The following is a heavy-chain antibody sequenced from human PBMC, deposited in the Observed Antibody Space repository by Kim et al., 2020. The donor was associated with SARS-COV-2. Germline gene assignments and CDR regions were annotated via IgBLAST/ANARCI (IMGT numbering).Heavy chain of an antibody. CDR3: ARDWYYYDSSGYSIDY. V-gene: IGHV3-48*02. Sequence: SVKGRFTIARDNAKNSLYLQMTSLRDEDTAVYYCARDWYYYDSSGYSIDYWGQGTLVTVSS. D-gene: IGHD3-22*01. J-gene: IGHJ4*02.